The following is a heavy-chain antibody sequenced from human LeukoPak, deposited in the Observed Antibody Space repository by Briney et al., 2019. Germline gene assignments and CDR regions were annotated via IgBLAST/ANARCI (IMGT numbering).Heavy chain of an antibody. CDR3: ARRSSGSPPFYFDY. CDR1: GFTFSSYW. CDR2: INSDGSTT. Sequence: GGSLRLSCAASGFTFSSYWMHWVRQAPGKGLVWVSRINSDGSTTNYADYVKGRFTISRDNAKNTLYLQMNSLRAEDTAVYYCARRSSGSPPFYFDYWGQGTLVTVSS. D-gene: IGHD1-26*01. J-gene: IGHJ4*02. V-gene: IGHV3-74*01.